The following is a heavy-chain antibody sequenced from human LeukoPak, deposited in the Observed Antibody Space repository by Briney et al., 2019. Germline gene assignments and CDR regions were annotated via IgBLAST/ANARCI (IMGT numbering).Heavy chain of an antibody. CDR3: ARAGLGAAADV. CDR2: IWYDGSNK. V-gene: IGHV3-33*01. D-gene: IGHD6-13*01. CDR1: GFTFSSYG. J-gene: IGHJ4*02. Sequence: PGGSLRLSCAASGFTFSSYGMHWVRQAPGKGLEWVALIWYDGSNKYYVDSVKGRFIISRDNSKNTHYLQMNSVRSEDTAVYYCARAGLGAAADVWGQGTLVTVSS.